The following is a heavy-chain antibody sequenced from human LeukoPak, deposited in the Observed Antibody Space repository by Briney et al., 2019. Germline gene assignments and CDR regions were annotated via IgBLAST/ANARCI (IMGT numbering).Heavy chain of an antibody. Sequence: GGSLRLSCAASGFTFSSYAMSWVRQAPGKGLEWVAFIRYDGSNKYYADSVKGRFTISRDNSKNTLYLQMNSLRAEDTAVYYCAKERGYRQDYFDYWGQGTLVTVSS. CDR2: IRYDGSNK. CDR1: GFTFSSYA. D-gene: IGHD5-18*01. V-gene: IGHV3-30*02. J-gene: IGHJ4*02. CDR3: AKERGYRQDYFDY.